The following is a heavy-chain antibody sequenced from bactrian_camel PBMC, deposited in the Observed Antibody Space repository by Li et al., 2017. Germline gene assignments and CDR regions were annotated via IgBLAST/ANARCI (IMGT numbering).Heavy chain of an antibody. V-gene: IGHV3S63*01. CDR1: GPTWQSYC. Sequence: QVQLVESGGGSVQAGGSLTLSCGATGPTWQSYCIGWFRQAPGEERDGVAAIFIGGDQYDGFTHYGDSVKGRFTISQDKSKSTVYLQMNSLKPEDTAMYYCAAGEAGPGATWYEMDYWGQGTQVTVS. CDR3: AAGEAGPGATWYEMDY. J-gene: IGHJ4*01. D-gene: IGHD6*01. CDR2: IFIGGDQYDGFT.